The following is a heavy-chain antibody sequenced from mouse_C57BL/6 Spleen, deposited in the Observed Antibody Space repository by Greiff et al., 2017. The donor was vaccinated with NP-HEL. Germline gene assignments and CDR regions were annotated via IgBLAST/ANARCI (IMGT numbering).Heavy chain of an antibody. CDR3: AAPFYGYDWYFDV. CDR2: IDPNSGGT. Sequence: VQLQQPGAELVKPGASVKLSCKASGYTFTSYWMHWVKQRPGRGLEWIGRIDPNSGGTKYNEKFKSKATLTVDKPSSTAYMPLSSLTSEDSAVYYCAAPFYGYDWYFDVWGTGTTVTVAS. V-gene: IGHV1-72*01. CDR1: GYTFTSYW. D-gene: IGHD2-2*01. J-gene: IGHJ1*03.